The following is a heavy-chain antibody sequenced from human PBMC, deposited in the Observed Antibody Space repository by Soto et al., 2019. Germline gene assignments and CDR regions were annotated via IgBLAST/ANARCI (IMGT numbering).Heavy chain of an antibody. CDR2: ITSSSII. V-gene: IGHV3-11*01. CDR1: GFTFSDFY. CDR3: ARDWNSND. D-gene: IGHD1-7*01. J-gene: IGHJ4*02. Sequence: VQLVESGGGLVKPGGSLRLSCVASGFTFSDFYMSWIRQAPGKGLECVSYITSSSIIYYADSVEGRFTISRDNAKNSVYLQMNSLRAEDTAVYYCARDWNSNDWGQGTLVTVSS.